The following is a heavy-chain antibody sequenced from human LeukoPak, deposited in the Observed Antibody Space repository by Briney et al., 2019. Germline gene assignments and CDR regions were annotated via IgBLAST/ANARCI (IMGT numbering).Heavy chain of an antibody. CDR3: ARDLNYYDSSGYGH. D-gene: IGHD3-22*01. CDR2: IYSGGSP. Sequence: GGSLRLSCAASGFTFSTNYMSWVRQAPGRGLEWVSVIYSGGSPYYADSVKGRFTISRDNSKNTLYLQMNSLRAEDTAVYYCARDLNYYDSSGYGHWGQGTLVTVSS. CDR1: GFTFSTNY. J-gene: IGHJ4*02. V-gene: IGHV3-53*01.